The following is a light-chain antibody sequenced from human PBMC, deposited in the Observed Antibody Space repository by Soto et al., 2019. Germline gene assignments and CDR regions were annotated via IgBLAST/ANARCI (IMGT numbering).Light chain of an antibody. Sequence: DIQMTQSPSTLAASAGDRVTITCRDSQTISSWLAWYQQKQGKAPKIXIYKASTLKSGVPSRFSGSGSGTEFTLTISSLQPDDFETYDCQHYNSYSEAFGQGTKVDIK. V-gene: IGKV1-5*03. CDR3: QHYNSYSEA. J-gene: IGKJ1*01. CDR2: KAS. CDR1: QTISSW.